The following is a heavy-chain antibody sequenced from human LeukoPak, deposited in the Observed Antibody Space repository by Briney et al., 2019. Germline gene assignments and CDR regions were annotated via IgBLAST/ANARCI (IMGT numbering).Heavy chain of an antibody. V-gene: IGHV4-59*06. J-gene: IGHJ4*02. CDR3: AGGAGYCSTTTCYSYFAH. CDR2: IYNSGST. D-gene: IGHD2-2*01. CDR1: GGSISSYY. Sequence: SETLSLTCTVSGGSISSYYWSWIRQSPGKGLEWIGYIYNSGSTYYNPSLKSRVTISEDTSQNQFSLKLSSVTAADTAVYFCAGGAGYCSTTTCYSYFAHWGQGALVTVSS.